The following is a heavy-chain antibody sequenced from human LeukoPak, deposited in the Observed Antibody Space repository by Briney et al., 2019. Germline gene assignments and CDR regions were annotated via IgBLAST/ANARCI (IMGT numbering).Heavy chain of an antibody. CDR1: GGSISSYY. J-gene: IGHJ4*02. D-gene: IGHD3-22*01. CDR3: ARQVYYYDRLDY. V-gene: IGHV4-59*01. Sequence: PSETLSLTCTVSGGSISSYYWSWIRQPPGKGLEWIGYIYYSGSTNYNPSLKSRVTISVDTSKNQFSLKLSSVTAADTAVYYCARQVYYYDRLDYWGQGTRVTVSS. CDR2: IYYSGST.